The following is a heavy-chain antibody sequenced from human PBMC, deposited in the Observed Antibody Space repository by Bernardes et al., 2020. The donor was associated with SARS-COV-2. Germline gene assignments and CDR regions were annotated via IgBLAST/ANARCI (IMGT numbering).Heavy chain of an antibody. CDR1: GVLVGNYF. CDR3: AKAHTPYDYGGNSYWYFDL. V-gene: IGHV4-59*08. CDR2: VYSSKST. D-gene: IGHD4-17*01. Sequence: SEALSLTCNVFGVLVGNYFGSWVRQSPGRGLEWIGRVYSSKSTAANPSLKSRLTISADTSKNQVFLKLASVTAADTAVYYCAKAHTPYDYGGNSYWYFDLWGRGTLVTVSS. J-gene: IGHJ2*01.